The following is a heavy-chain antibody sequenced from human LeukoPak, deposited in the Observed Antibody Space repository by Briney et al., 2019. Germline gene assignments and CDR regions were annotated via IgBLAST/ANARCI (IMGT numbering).Heavy chain of an antibody. V-gene: IGHV4-30-4*01. J-gene: IGHJ5*02. Sequence: SETLSLTCAVSGASISSYYWSWIRQTPGKGLEWIGYIYYSGSTYYNPSLKSRLTISVDTSKNQFSLKLSSVTAADTAVYYCASGPVHNWFDPWGQGTLVTVSS. CDR2: IYYSGST. CDR1: GASISSYY. CDR3: ASGPVHNWFDP.